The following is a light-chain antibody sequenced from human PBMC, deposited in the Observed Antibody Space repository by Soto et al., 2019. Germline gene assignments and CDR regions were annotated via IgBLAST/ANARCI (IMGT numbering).Light chain of an antibody. CDR3: QQTYSTPANT. V-gene: IGKV1-39*01. CDR2: AAS. J-gene: IGKJ2*01. Sequence: DIQVTQSPSSLSASVGDRVTITCRASQSISTFLNWYQLKPGKAPKLLIYAASSLQSGVPSRFSGSGSGTDFTLTISSLQPEDFATYSCQQTYSTPANTFGQGTKLEIK. CDR1: QSISTF.